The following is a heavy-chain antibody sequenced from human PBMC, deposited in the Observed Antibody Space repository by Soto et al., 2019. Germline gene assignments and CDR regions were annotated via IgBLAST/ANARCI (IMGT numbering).Heavy chain of an antibody. J-gene: IGHJ6*02. CDR3: ARGGRRSPGMDV. V-gene: IGHV4-31*03. CDR2: IYYSGST. Sequence: QVQLQESGPGLVKPSQTLSLTCTVSGGSISSGGYYWSWIRQHPGKGLEWIGYIYYSGSTYYNPSLEGRATISLDTSKTLFSLKLSSVTAADTAVYFCARGGRRSPGMDVWGQGTTVTVSS. CDR1: GGSISSGGYY.